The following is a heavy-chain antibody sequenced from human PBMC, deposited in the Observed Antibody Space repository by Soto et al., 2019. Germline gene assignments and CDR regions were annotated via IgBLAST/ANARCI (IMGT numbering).Heavy chain of an antibody. J-gene: IGHJ5*02. CDR2: ISYDGSNQ. Sequence: LQLSCAASGFRFSGYAMHWVRQAPGKGLEWVAVISYDGSNQYYADSVKGRFTISRDNSKNTLFLNIDSLRPEDTAMFCCARDITSEGYSGDWPDPWGQGNLVTLSS. V-gene: IGHV3-30*03. CDR1: GFRFSGYA. D-gene: IGHD1-26*01. CDR3: ARDITSEGYSGDWPDP.